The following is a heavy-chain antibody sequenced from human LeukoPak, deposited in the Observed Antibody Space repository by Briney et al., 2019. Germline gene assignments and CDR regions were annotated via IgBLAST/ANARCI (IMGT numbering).Heavy chain of an antibody. D-gene: IGHD2-15*01. CDR3: ARVGVVVAATLSSDY. V-gene: IGHV1-18*04. CDR1: GYTFTIYG. Sequence: ASVKVSCKASGYTFTIYGISWVRQAPGQGLEWMGWISAYNGNTNYAQKLQGRVTMTTDTSTSTAYMELRSLRSDDTAVYYCARVGVVVAATLSSDYWGQGTLVTVSS. CDR2: ISAYNGNT. J-gene: IGHJ4*02.